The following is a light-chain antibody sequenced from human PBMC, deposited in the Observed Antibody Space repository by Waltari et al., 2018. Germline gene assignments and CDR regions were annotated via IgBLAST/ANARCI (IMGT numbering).Light chain of an antibody. CDR2: WAS. J-gene: IGKJ1*01. CDR3: QQYYSTPRT. V-gene: IGKV4-1*01. CDR1: QSVLYSSNNKNY. Sequence: DIVMTQSPDSLAVSLGERATINCKSSQSVLYSSNNKNYLAWYQQKQGQPPKLLIYWASTRESGVPDRVSRSGSGTDFTLTISSLQAEDVAVYYCQQYYSTPRTFGQGTKVEIK.